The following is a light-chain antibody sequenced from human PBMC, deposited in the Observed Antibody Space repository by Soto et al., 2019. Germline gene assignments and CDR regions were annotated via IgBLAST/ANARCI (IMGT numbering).Light chain of an antibody. CDR1: QSISTY. Sequence: DIRMTQSPSSLSASVGDRVTITCRASQSISTYLNWYQQKPGKAPKLLIYSASSLQSGVPSRFSGSGSGTDFPLTISSLQPEDFATYFCQQGYNTPLTFGGGTKVEIK. V-gene: IGKV1-39*01. CDR2: SAS. J-gene: IGKJ4*01. CDR3: QQGYNTPLT.